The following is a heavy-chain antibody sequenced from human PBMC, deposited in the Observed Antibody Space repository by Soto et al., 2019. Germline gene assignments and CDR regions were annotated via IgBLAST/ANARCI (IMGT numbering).Heavy chain of an antibody. CDR2: IYPGDSDT. V-gene: IGHV5-51*01. D-gene: IGHD3-16*01. CDR1: GCRFSTYW. CDR3: ARLDVGEPAAY. J-gene: IGHJ4*02. Sequence: RVEALKISGQRSGCRFSTYWIGWVRQIPGQGLEWMGVIYPGDSDTRYSPSFEGHVTISVEKSISTAYLQWSSLKASDTALYYCARLDVGEPAAYWGQGTLVTVSS.